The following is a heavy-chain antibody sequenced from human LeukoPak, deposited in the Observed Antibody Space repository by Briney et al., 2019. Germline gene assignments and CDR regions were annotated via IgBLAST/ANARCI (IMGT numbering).Heavy chain of an antibody. CDR2: ISSAGEYI. D-gene: IGHD5/OR15-5a*01. Sequence: MPGGSLRLSCAASGFTFGDYYMSWFRQTPGKGPEWMSYISSAGEYIYYGDSVEGRFTTSRDNGKKILYLRMNHLRAEDTAVYFCARGPAMTLRSFDYWGQGVLVTVSS. V-gene: IGHV3-11*01. CDR3: ARGPAMTLRSFDY. CDR1: GFTFGDYY. J-gene: IGHJ4*02.